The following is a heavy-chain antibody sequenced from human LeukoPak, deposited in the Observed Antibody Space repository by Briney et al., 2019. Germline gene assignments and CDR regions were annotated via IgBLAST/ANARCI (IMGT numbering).Heavy chain of an antibody. D-gene: IGHD5-18*01. Sequence: SETLSLTCTVSGGSISSYYWSWIRQPAGKGLEWIGRIYTSGSTNYNPSLKSRVTMSVDTSKNQFSLKLSSVTAADTAVYYCARVVYSYGSMYYFDYWGQGTLVTASS. J-gene: IGHJ4*02. CDR2: IYTSGST. CDR3: ARVVYSYGSMYYFDY. V-gene: IGHV4-4*07. CDR1: GGSISSYY.